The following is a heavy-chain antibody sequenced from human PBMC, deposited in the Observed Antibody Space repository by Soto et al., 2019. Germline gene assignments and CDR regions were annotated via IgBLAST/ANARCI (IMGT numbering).Heavy chain of an antibody. CDR1: GFTFGDYA. D-gene: IGHD3-22*01. V-gene: IGHV3-49*03. CDR2: IRSKAYGGTT. Sequence: SLRLSCTASGFTFGDYAMSWFRQAPGKGLEWVGFIRSKAYGGTTEYAASVKGRFTISRDDSKSIAYLQMNSLKTEDTAVYYCTRDSHSSGYLYFDYWGQGTPVTVSS. J-gene: IGHJ4*02. CDR3: TRDSHSSGYLYFDY.